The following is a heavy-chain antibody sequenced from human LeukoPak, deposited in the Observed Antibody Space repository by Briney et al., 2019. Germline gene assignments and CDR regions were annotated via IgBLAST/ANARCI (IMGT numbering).Heavy chain of an antibody. CDR3: ARDVVVAAIYYGMDV. J-gene: IGHJ6*04. D-gene: IGHD2-15*01. CDR1: GFTVGSNY. CDR2: IYSGGST. V-gene: IGHV3-53*01. Sequence: GGSLRLSCAASGFTVGSNYMSWVRQAPGKGLEWVSVIYSGGSTYYADSVKGRFTISRDNSKNTLYLQMNSLRAEDTAVYYCARDVVVAAIYYGMDVWGKGTTVTVSS.